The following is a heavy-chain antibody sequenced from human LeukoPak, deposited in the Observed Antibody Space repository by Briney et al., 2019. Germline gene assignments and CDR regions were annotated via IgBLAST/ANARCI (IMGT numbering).Heavy chain of an antibody. CDR3: ARVKSYYYDTSDKDAFDI. CDR1: GGTFSSYA. CDR2: IIPIFGTA. Sequence: ASVKVSCKASGGTFSSYAISWVRQAPGQGLEWMGGIIPIFGTANYAQKFQGRVTMTRDTSTSTVYMELSSLRSEDTAVYYCARVKSYYYDTSDKDAFDIWGQGTMVTVSS. J-gene: IGHJ3*02. V-gene: IGHV1-69*05. D-gene: IGHD3-22*01.